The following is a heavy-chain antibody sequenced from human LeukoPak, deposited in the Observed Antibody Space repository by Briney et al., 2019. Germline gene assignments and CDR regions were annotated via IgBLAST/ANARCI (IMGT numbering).Heavy chain of an antibody. CDR2: INAGNGNT. CDR1: GYTFTSYG. V-gene: IGHV1-3*01. CDR3: ARCIAAAGGLDY. J-gene: IGHJ4*02. Sequence: ASVKVSCKASGYTFTSYGISWVRQAPGQRLEWMGWINAGNGNTKYSQKFQGRVTITRDTSASTAYMELSSLRSEDTAVYYCARCIAAAGGLDYWGQGTLVTVSS. D-gene: IGHD6-13*01.